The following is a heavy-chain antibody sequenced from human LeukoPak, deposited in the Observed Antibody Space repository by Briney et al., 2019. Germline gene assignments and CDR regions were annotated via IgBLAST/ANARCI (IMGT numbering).Heavy chain of an antibody. CDR2: IRGSGDT. D-gene: IGHD3-3*01. CDR3: AKTFPYGTTWYGFCDY. J-gene: IGHJ4*02. CDR1: GFTFSSYE. V-gene: IGHV3-23*01. Sequence: GGSLRLSCAASGFTFSSYEMNWVRQAPGRGLDWLAAIRGSGDTYYADSVKGRFTISRDNSKNMLYLQMNSLRAEDTAVYYCAKTFPYGTTWYGFCDYWGQGALVTVSS.